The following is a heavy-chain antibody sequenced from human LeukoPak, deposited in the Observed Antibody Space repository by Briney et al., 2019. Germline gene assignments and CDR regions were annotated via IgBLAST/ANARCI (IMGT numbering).Heavy chain of an antibody. CDR2: MNPNSGNT. D-gene: IGHD5-18*01. CDR3: ARSGIQLWFDYYYYMDV. Sequence: ASVKVSCKASGYTFTGYYIHWVRQAPGQGLEWMGWMNPNSGNTGYAQKFQGRVTITRNTSISTAYMELSRLRSDDTAVYYCARSGIQLWFDYYYYMDVWGKGTTVTVSS. V-gene: IGHV1-8*03. J-gene: IGHJ6*03. CDR1: GYTFTGYY.